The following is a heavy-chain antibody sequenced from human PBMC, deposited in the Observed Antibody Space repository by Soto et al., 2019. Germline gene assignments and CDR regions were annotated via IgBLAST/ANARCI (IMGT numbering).Heavy chain of an antibody. CDR2: IYYSGST. J-gene: IGHJ4*02. Sequence: PSETLSLTCTVSGGSISSSSYYWGWIRQPPGKGLEWIGSIYYSGSTYYNPSLKSRVTISVDTSKNQFSLKLSSVTAADTAVYYCARLPAYSSGWRDYWGQGTLVTVSS. CDR3: ARLPAYSSGWRDY. V-gene: IGHV4-39*01. D-gene: IGHD6-19*01. CDR1: GGSISSSSYY.